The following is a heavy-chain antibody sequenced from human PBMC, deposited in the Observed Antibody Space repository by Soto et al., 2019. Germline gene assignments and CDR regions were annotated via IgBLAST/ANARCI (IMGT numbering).Heavy chain of an antibody. CDR3: SRRDPEGFDP. CDR2: IDYRGTI. V-gene: IGHV4-39*02. J-gene: IGHJ5*02. CDR1: GGSIATSSYF. Sequence: QLRLQESGPRLAKPSETLSLTCTVSGGSIATSSYFWAWIRRPPGKGLEWIGSIDYRGTIYNNPSLKSRVTISVDTSKNHFSLNLDSVTAADTARYYCSRRDPEGFDPWGQGTLVTVSS.